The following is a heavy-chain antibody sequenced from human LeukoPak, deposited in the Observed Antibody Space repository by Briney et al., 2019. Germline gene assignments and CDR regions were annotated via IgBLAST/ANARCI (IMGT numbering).Heavy chain of an antibody. CDR1: GFNFNTYT. V-gene: IGHV3-21*04. Sequence: GGSLRLSCAASGFNFNTYTMNWVRQAPGKGLEWVSSISSDSSYIYYADAVHGRFTVSRDNAKYSLYLQMNSLRAEDTAVYYCAKRRSSSGGVLDYWGQGTLVTVSS. CDR3: AKRRSSSGGVLDY. CDR2: ISSDSSYI. J-gene: IGHJ4*02. D-gene: IGHD6-13*01.